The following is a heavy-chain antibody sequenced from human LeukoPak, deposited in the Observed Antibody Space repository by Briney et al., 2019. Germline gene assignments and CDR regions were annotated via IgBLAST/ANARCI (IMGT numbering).Heavy chain of an antibody. CDR3: AKGLPLGKYYDILTGYYNDDY. J-gene: IGHJ4*02. CDR2: ISYDGSNK. V-gene: IGHV3-30-3*01. D-gene: IGHD3-9*01. Sequence: GGSLRLSCAASGFTFSSYAMHWVRQAPGKGLEWVAVISYDGSNKYYADSVKGRFTISRDNSKNTLYLQMNSLRAEDTAVYYCAKGLPLGKYYDILTGYYNDDYWGQGTLVTVSS. CDR1: GFTFSSYA.